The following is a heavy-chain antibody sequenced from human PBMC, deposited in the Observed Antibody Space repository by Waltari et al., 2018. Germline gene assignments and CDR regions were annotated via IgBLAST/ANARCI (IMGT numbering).Heavy chain of an antibody. D-gene: IGHD6-13*01. CDR3: AKDQGSPWYYYYMDV. CDR2: IYSGGST. V-gene: IGHV3-23*03. CDR1: GFTFSSYA. Sequence: EVQLLESGGGLVQPGGSLRLSCADSGFTFSSYAMSWVRQAPGKGLEWVSVIYSGGSTYYADSVKGRFTISRDNSKNTLYLQMNSLRAEDTAVYYCAKDQGSPWYYYYMDVWGKGTTVTVSS. J-gene: IGHJ6*03.